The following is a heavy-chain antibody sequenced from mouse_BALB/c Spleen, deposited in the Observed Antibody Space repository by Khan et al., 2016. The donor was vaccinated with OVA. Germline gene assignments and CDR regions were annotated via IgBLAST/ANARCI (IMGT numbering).Heavy chain of an antibody. D-gene: IGHD1-2*01. J-gene: IGHJ3*01. Sequence: QVQLQQSGAELARPGASVKLSCKASGYTFTDYYINWVKLRTGQGLEWIGEISPGSGDTYYNERFKGKATLTEDKSSSTAYMQLSSPTSEASAVYYCARGNYVGYPFAYWGQGTLVTVSA. CDR3: ARGNYVGYPFAY. CDR2: ISPGSGDT. V-gene: IGHV1-77*01. CDR1: GYTFTDYY.